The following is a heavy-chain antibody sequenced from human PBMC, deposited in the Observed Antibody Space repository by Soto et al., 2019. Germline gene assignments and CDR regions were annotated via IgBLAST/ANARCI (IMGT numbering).Heavy chain of an antibody. J-gene: IGHJ4*02. CDR3: EKEDIGGYSYEANTDY. Sequence: EVQLLESGGGLVQPGGSLRLSCAASGFTFSSYAMSWVRQAPGKGLEWVSAISGSGGSTYYADSVKGRFTISRDNSKNTLYLQMNSLRAEDTAVYYCEKEDIGGYSYEANTDYWVQGTLVTVSS. CDR1: GFTFSSYA. D-gene: IGHD5-18*01. CDR2: ISGSGGST. V-gene: IGHV3-23*01.